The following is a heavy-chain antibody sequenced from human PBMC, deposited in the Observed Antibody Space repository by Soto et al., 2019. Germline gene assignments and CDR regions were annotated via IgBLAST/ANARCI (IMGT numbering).Heavy chain of an antibody. D-gene: IGHD3-3*01. J-gene: IGHJ3*02. Sequence: GGSLRLSCAASGFTVSSNYMSWVRQAPGKGLEWVSVIYSGGSTYYADSVKGRFTISRDNSKNTLYLQMNSLRAEDTAVYYCARFFGFLESLAFDTWGQGTMVTVSS. CDR2: IYSGGST. V-gene: IGHV3-66*01. CDR1: GFTVSSNY. CDR3: ARFFGFLESLAFDT.